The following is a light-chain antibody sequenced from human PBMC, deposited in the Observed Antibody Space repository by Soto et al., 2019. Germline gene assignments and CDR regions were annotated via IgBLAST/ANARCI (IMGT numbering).Light chain of an antibody. CDR1: QSVSTN. V-gene: IGKV3-15*01. Sequence: EVVMTQSPATLSVSPGETATLSCRASQSVSTNVAWFQQKRGQVPRLLIYGPSTTATGIPANFSGSGSGTEFTLTISYLQSEDLAVYYCQQYNKWPLTFGGGTKVEFK. J-gene: IGKJ4*01. CDR3: QQYNKWPLT. CDR2: GPS.